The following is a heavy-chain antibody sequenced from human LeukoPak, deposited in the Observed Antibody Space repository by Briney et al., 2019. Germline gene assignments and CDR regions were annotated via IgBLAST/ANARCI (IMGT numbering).Heavy chain of an antibody. CDR2: ISSNGGST. Sequence: GGSLRLSCAASGFTFSSYAMHWVRRAPGKGLEYVSGISSNGGSTYYANSVKGRFTISRDNSKNTLYLLMGSLRAEDMAVYYGATPIIGSPSLGYWGQGTLVTVSS. CDR1: GFTFSSYA. J-gene: IGHJ4*02. V-gene: IGHV3-64*01. CDR3: ATPIIGSPSLGY. D-gene: IGHD1-20*01.